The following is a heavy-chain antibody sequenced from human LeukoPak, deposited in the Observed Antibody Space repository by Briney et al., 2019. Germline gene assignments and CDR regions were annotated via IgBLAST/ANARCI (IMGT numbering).Heavy chain of an antibody. V-gene: IGHV4-34*01. J-gene: IGHJ3*02. D-gene: IGHD3-3*01. Sequence: KSSETLSLTCAVYGGSFSGYYWSWIRQPPGKGLEWIGEINHSGSTNYNPSLKSRVTISVDTSKKQFSLKLGSVTAADTAVYYCARVVEYYDFWSGEEHAFDIWGQGTMVTVSS. CDR1: GGSFSGYY. CDR3: ARVVEYYDFWSGEEHAFDI. CDR2: INHSGST.